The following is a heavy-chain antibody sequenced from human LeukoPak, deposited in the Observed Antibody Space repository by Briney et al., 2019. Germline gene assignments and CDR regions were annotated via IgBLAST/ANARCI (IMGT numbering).Heavy chain of an antibody. CDR3: ARHGAHYDFWSGRAFDI. V-gene: IGHV3-66*04. CDR1: GFTVSSNY. J-gene: IGHJ3*02. D-gene: IGHD3-3*01. CDR2: IYSGGST. Sequence: GGSLRLSCAASGFTVSSNYMSWVCQAPGKGLEWVSVIYSGGSTYYADSVKGRFTISRGNSKNTLYLQMNSLRAEDTAVYYCARHGAHYDFWSGRAFDIWGQGTMVTVSS.